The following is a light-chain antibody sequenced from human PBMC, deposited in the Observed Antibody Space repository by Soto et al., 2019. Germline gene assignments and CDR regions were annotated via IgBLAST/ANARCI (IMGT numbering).Light chain of an antibody. V-gene: IGLV3-21*02. CDR2: DDS. J-gene: IGLJ3*02. CDR3: QVWDSSSDHVV. Sequence: SYELTQPPSVSVAPGQAASITCGGDNIEDKSVHWYQQRPGQAPILVVHDDSDRPSGIPERFSGSNSENTATLTISRVEAGDEADYYCQVWDSSSDHVVFGGGTKLTVL. CDR1: NIEDKS.